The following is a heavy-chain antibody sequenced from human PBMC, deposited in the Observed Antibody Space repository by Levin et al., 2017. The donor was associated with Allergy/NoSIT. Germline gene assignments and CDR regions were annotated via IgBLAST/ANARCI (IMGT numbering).Heavy chain of an antibody. CDR2: IYYSGST. CDR1: GGSISSYY. Sequence: SETLSLTCTVSGGSISSYYWSWIRQPPGKGLEWIGYIYYSGSTNYNPSLKSRVTISVDTSKNQFSLKLSSVTAADTAVYYCARGDMGLDAFDIWGQGTMVTVSS. V-gene: IGHV4-59*01. D-gene: IGHD2-15*01. J-gene: IGHJ3*02. CDR3: ARGDMGLDAFDI.